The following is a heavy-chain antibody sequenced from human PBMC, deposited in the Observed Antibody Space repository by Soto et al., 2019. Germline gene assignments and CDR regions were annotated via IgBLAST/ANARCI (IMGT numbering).Heavy chain of an antibody. CDR3: AKADGEQWLIPHLDN. Sequence: XGSLRLSCEASGFNFKKFAMGWVRQAPGEGLEWVSGISCCGGSTSYADSVKGRFTLARDDSKNTLSLHLNSLRFEDTARYFCAKADGEQWLIPHLDNWGQGTLVTVSS. CDR2: ISCCGGST. CDR1: GFNFKKFA. J-gene: IGHJ4*02. V-gene: IGHV3-23*01. D-gene: IGHD6-19*01.